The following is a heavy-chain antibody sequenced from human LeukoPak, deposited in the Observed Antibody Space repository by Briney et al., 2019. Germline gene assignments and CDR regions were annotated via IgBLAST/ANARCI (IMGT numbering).Heavy chain of an antibody. CDR2: IKSRTDGGTT. CDR1: GFTFSNAW. D-gene: IGHD6-13*01. V-gene: IGHV3-15*01. Sequence: PGGSLRLSCAASGFTFSNAWMSWVRQGPGKGLEWVGRIKSRTDGGTTDYAAPVKGRFTISRDDSKNTLYLQTNSLKTEDTAVYYCTTDPHWGTAGTSYNWFDPWGQGTLVTVSS. J-gene: IGHJ5*02. CDR3: TTDPHWGTAGTSYNWFDP.